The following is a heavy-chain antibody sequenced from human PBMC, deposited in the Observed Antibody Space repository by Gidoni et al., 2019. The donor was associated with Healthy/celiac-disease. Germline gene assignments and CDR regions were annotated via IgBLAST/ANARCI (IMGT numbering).Heavy chain of an antibody. D-gene: IGHD3-3*01. J-gene: IGHJ6*02. CDR3: ARSGYYQPLYYYYYYGMDV. V-gene: IGHV4-34*01. CDR1: GGSFSGYY. CDR2: INHSGST. Sequence: QVQLQQWGAGLLKPSETLSLTCAVYGGSFSGYYWSWIRQPPGQGLEWIGEINHSGSTNYNPSLKSRVTISVDTSKNQFSLKLSSVTAADTAVYYCARSGYYQPLYYYYYYGMDVWGQGTTVTVSS.